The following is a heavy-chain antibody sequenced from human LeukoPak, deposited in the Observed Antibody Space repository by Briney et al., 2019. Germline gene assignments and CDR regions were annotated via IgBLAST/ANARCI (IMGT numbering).Heavy chain of an antibody. Sequence: PSQTLSLTCTVSGGSISSGDYYWSWIRQPPGKGLEWIGYIYYSGSTYYNPSLKSRVTISVDTSKNQFSLKLSSVTAADTAAYYCARGAVVVPAAIRYYYYYYYMDVWGKGTTVTVSS. J-gene: IGHJ6*03. CDR1: GGSISSGDYY. CDR3: ARGAVVVPAAIRYYYYYYYMDV. V-gene: IGHV4-30-4*08. CDR2: IYYSGST. D-gene: IGHD2-2*02.